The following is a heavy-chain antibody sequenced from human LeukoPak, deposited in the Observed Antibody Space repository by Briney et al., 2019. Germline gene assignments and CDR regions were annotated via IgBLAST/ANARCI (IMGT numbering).Heavy chain of an antibody. CDR2: IGQDGSEK. J-gene: IGHJ6*02. Sequence: GGSLRLSCAASEFTFSRYWLSWVRQAPGKGLEWVANIGQDGSEKYYVDSVKGRFTISRDNAKNSLYLQMNSLRAEDTAAYFCARGGIPGVSPWPPYGMDVWGQGTTVTVSS. V-gene: IGHV3-7*04. D-gene: IGHD2-8*01. CDR1: EFTFSRYW. CDR3: ARGGIPGVSPWPPYGMDV.